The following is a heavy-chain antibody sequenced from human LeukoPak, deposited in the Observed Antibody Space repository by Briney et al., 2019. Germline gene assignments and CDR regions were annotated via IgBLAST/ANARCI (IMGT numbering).Heavy chain of an antibody. CDR3: TTDGLLWFGESWGY. CDR2: IKSNTDGGNT. J-gene: IGHJ4*02. V-gene: IGHV3-15*01. D-gene: IGHD3-10*01. Sequence: PGGSLRLSCAASGFIFSNALMCWVRQAPRRVLELVGRIKSNTDGGNTDYTEPVKGRFTISRDDSKNTLYLQMNSLKTEDTAVYYCTTDGLLWFGESWGYWGQGTLVTVAS. CDR1: GFIFSNAL.